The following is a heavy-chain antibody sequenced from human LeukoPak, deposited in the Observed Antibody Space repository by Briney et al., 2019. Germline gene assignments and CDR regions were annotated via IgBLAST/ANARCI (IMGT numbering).Heavy chain of an antibody. V-gene: IGHV3-23*01. J-gene: IGHJ4*02. CDR1: GFTFSSYA. CDR2: ISGSGGST. CDR3: ARGSRFGELFYFDY. D-gene: IGHD3-10*01. Sequence: GGSLRLSCAASGFTFSSYAMSWVRQAPGKGLEWVSAISGSGGSTYYADSVKGRFTISRDNAKNLLYLQMNSLRSEDTALYYCARGSRFGELFYFDYWGQGTLVTVSS.